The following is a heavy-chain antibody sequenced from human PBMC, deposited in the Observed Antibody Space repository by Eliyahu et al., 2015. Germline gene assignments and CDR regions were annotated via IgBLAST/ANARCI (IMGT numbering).Heavy chain of an antibody. V-gene: IGHV3-15*01. J-gene: IGHJ3*02. CDR3: TASLTTVTPQADI. Sequence: EVQLVESGGGLVKPGGSLRLSCAASGFXFXNAWMXWVRXAPGKGLEWVGRIKSKTDGGTTDYAAPVKGRFTISRDDSKNTLYLQMNSLKTEDTAVYYCTASLTTVTPQADIWGQGTMVTVSS. CDR2: IKSKTDGGTT. D-gene: IGHD4-17*01. CDR1: GFXFXNAW.